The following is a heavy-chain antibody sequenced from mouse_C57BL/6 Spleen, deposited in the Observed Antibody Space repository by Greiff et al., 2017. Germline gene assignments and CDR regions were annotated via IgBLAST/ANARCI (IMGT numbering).Heavy chain of an antibody. CDR2: ISSGGSYT. V-gene: IGHV5-6*02. Sequence: KLVESGGDLVKPGGSLKLSCAASGFTFSSYGMSWVRQTPDKRLEWVATISSGGSYTYYPDSAKGRFTISRDNAKNTLYLQRSSLKSEDTAMYYCASSYYDYDVFDYWGQGTTLTVSS. J-gene: IGHJ2*01. CDR1: GFTFSSYG. D-gene: IGHD2-4*01. CDR3: ASSYYDYDVFDY.